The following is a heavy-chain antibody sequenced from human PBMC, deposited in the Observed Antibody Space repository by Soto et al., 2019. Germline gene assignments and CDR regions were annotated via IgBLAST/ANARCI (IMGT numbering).Heavy chain of an antibody. V-gene: IGHV3-30*18. J-gene: IGHJ6*02. CDR1: GFTFSSYV. CDR3: AKDSYSGSYYPYYGMDV. Sequence: GGSLRLSCAASGFTFSSYVMHWVGQAPGKGLEWVAVISYDGSNKYYADSVKGRFTISRDNSKNTLYLQMNSLRAEDTAVYYCAKDSYSGSYYPYYGMDVWGQGTTVTVSS. D-gene: IGHD1-26*01. CDR2: ISYDGSNK.